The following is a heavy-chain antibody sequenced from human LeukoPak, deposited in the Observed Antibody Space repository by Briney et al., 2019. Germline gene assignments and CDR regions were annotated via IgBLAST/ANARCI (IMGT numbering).Heavy chain of an antibody. V-gene: IGHV3-7*01. J-gene: IGHJ4*02. Sequence: GGSLRLSCAASGFIFSGYRMSWVRQAPGKGPQWVANIKQDGSEKDYVDSVKGRFTISRDNAETSLYLQMNSLRAEDTAVYYCARGGQTSKYYPFDYWGQGTLVTVSS. CDR2: IKQDGSEK. CDR3: ARGGQTSKYYPFDY. CDR1: GFIFSGYR. D-gene: IGHD2/OR15-2a*01.